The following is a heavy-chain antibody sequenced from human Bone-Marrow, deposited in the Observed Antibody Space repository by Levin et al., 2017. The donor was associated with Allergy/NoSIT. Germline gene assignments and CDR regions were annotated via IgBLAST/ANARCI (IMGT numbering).Heavy chain of an antibody. Sequence: GGSLRLSCAASGFTFSSYGMHWVRQAPGKGLEWVAVISYDGSNKYYADSVKGRFTISRDNSKNTLYLQMNSLRAEDTAVYYCAKEQQLVLGYWGQGTLVTVSS. V-gene: IGHV3-30*18. CDR2: ISYDGSNK. CDR1: GFTFSSYG. J-gene: IGHJ4*02. CDR3: AKEQQLVLGY. D-gene: IGHD6-13*01.